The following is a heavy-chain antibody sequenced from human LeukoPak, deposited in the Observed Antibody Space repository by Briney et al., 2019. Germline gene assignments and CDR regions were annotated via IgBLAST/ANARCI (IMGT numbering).Heavy chain of an antibody. CDR2: FDPEDGET. J-gene: IGHJ5*02. CDR1: GYTLTELS. Sequence: ASVKVSCKVSGYTLTELSMHWVRQAPGKGLEWMGGFDPEDGETIYAQKFQGRVTMTEDTSTDTAYMELSSLRSEDTAVYYCATWFRSGSPSRHNWSDPWGRGTLVTVSS. CDR3: ATWFRSGSPSRHNWSDP. V-gene: IGHV1-24*01. D-gene: IGHD3-10*01.